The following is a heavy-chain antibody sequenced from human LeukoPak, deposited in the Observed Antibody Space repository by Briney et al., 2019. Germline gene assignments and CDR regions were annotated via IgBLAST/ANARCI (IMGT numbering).Heavy chain of an antibody. D-gene: IGHD3-3*01. V-gene: IGHV1-2*02. J-gene: IGHJ3*02. Sequence: ASVKVSRQASGYTLTGNYIQWVRPAPGQGLEWMGWINPRSGGTNYAQKFQGRVTLTRDTSITTAYMDLSSLRSDDTAVYYCLKLKYDFWSAFEIWGQGTMVTVSS. CDR3: LKLKYDFWSAFEI. CDR2: INPRSGGT. CDR1: GYTLTGNY.